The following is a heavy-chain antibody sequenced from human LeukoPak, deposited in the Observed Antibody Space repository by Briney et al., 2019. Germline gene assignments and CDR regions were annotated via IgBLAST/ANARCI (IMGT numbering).Heavy chain of an antibody. CDR3: ARPSSSWYGALDC. J-gene: IGHJ4*02. CDR2: IKQDGSEK. V-gene: IGHV3-7*01. Sequence: GGSLRLSCAASGFTFSNYWMNWVRQAPGKGLEWVANIKQDGSEKYYVDSVKGRFTISRDNAKNAPCLQMNSLSAEDTAVYYCARPSSSWYGALDCWGQGTLVTVSS. CDR1: GFTFSNYW. D-gene: IGHD6-13*01.